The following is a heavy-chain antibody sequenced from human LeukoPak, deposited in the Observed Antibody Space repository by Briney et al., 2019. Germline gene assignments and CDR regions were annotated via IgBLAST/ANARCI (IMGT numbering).Heavy chain of an antibody. CDR1: GFAFGSYA. V-gene: IGHV3-23*01. D-gene: IGHD3-9*01. CDR3: SKQVDFDPADALDV. J-gene: IGHJ3*01. CDR2: ISGSDDST. Sequence: TGGSLRLSCAASGFAFGSYAMGWVRQAPGKGLEWVSAISGSDDSTYYADSVKGRFTTSRDKSKNTLYLQMNSLRAEDTAVYYCSKQVDFDPADALDVWGQGTMVTVSS.